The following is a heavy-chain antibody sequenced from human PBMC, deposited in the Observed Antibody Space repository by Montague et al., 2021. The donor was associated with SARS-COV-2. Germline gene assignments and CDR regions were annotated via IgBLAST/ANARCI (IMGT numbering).Heavy chain of an antibody. Sequence: SETLSLTCTVSGGSISSSNYYWGWIRPPPGKGLEWIGSFYYSGSTYYTPSLKSRVTISVDTSKNQFSLRLSSVTAADTAVYYCARHSVRDTIFGVVIIFDAFDIWGQGTMVTVSS. J-gene: IGHJ3*02. CDR3: ARHSVRDTIFGVVIIFDAFDI. CDR2: FYYSGST. CDR1: GGSISSSNYY. D-gene: IGHD3-3*01. V-gene: IGHV4-39*01.